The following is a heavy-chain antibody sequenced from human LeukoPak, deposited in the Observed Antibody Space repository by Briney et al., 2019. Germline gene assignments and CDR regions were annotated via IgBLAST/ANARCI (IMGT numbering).Heavy chain of an antibody. CDR2: INYSGST. CDR1: GGFISRSSYF. Sequence: SETLSLPCAVSGGFISRSSYFWGWIRQPPGKGPEWIASINYSGSTYYHPSVKSRVTISVDTSKNQFSLKVTSVTAADTAVYYCASKSGNYGAGYDIWGQGAMASVSS. D-gene: IGHD1-26*01. J-gene: IGHJ3*02. V-gene: IGHV4-39*01. CDR3: ASKSGNYGAGYDI.